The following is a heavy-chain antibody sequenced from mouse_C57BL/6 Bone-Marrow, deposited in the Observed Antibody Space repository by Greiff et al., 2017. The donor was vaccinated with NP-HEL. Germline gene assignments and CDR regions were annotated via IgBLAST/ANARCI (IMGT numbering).Heavy chain of an antibody. D-gene: IGHD2-5*01. V-gene: IGHV1-54*01. Sequence: VQLQQPGAELVRPGTSVKVSCKASGYAFTNYLIEWVKQRPGQGLEWIGVINPGSGGTNYNEKFKGKATLTADKSSSTAYMQLSSLTSEDSAVYIYAREGSNYVYFDYWGRDTTLTVSS. CDR3: AREGSNYVYFDY. CDR2: INPGSGGT. CDR1: GYAFTNYL. J-gene: IGHJ2*01.